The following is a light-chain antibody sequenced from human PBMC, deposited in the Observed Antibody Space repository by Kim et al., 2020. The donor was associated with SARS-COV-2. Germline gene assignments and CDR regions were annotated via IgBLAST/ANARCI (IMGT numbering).Light chain of an antibody. CDR2: DAS. J-gene: IGKJ2*01. Sequence: SASVGDRVTLTCRASQSISSGLAWYQQKPGKAPKLLIYDASRLESGVPSRFSGSGSGTEFTLTISSLQPDDFATYYCQDYHSNPRTFGQGTKLEI. CDR1: QSISSG. V-gene: IGKV1-5*01. CDR3: QDYHSNPRT.